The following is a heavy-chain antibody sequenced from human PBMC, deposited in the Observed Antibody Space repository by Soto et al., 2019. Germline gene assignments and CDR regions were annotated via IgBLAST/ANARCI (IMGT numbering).Heavy chain of an antibody. CDR3: ARAPASSGTLWFGEYYFDY. CDR2: INPSGGST. V-gene: IGHV1-46*01. Sequence: RASVKVSCKASGYTFTSYYMHWVRQAPGQGLEWMGIINPSGGSTSYAQKFQGRVTMTRDTSTSTVYMELSSLRSEDTAVYYCARAPASSGTLWFGEYYFDYWGQGTLVTVSS. J-gene: IGHJ4*02. CDR1: GYTFTSYY. D-gene: IGHD3-10*01.